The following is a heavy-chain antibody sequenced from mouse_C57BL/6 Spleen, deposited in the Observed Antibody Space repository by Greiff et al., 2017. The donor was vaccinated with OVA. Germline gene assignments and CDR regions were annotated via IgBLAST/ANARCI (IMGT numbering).Heavy chain of an antibody. CDR2: ISSGGSYT. J-gene: IGHJ4*01. D-gene: IGHD2-3*01. V-gene: IGHV5-6*01. Sequence: EVMLVESGGDLVKPGGSLKLSCAASGFTFSSYGMSWVRQTPDKRLEWVATISSGGSYTYYPDSVKGRVTISRDNAKNTLYLQMSRLKSADTALYYCARQGDGYYADYWGQGTSVTVSS. CDR1: GFTFSSYG. CDR3: ARQGDGYYADY.